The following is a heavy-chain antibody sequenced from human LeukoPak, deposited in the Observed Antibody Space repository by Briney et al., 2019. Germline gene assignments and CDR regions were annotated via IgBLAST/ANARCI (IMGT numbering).Heavy chain of an antibody. D-gene: IGHD5-12*01. CDR1: GYSISSGYY. V-gene: IGHV4-38-2*02. J-gene: IGHJ4*02. Sequence: SETLSLTCTVSGYSISSGYYWGWIRQPPGKGLEWIGTIRHSGTTNYNPSLKSRVTISVDTSKNQFSLKLSSVTAADTAVYYCARGRWGWLPHPFDYWGQGTLVTVSS. CDR2: IRHSGTT. CDR3: ARGRWGWLPHPFDY.